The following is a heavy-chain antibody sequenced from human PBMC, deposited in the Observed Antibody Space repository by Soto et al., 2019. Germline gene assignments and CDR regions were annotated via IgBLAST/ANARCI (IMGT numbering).Heavy chain of an antibody. CDR1: GFTFSRYA. CDR3: AKGPPVTTHFPHAFDI. J-gene: IGHJ3*02. CDR2: ISGSGGST. D-gene: IGHD4-17*01. Sequence: EVQLLESGGGLVQPGGSLRLSCAASGFTFSRYAMSWVRQAPGKGLEWVSAISGSGGSTYYADSVKGRFTISRDNSKNSLYLQMNSLIAGDTAVYYCAKGPPVTTHFPHAFDIRGQGTMVTVSS. V-gene: IGHV3-23*01.